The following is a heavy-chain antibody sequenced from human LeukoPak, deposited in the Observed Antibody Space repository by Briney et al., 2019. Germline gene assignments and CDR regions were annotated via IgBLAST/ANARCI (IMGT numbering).Heavy chain of an antibody. CDR3: ATFRRGPYYDSSGPLDY. CDR2: FDPEDGET. V-gene: IGHV1-24*01. D-gene: IGHD3-22*01. Sequence: ASVKVSCKVSGYTXTELSMHWVRQAPGKGLEWMGGFDPEDGETIYAQKFQGRVTMTEDTSTDTAYMELSSLRSEDTAVYYCATFRRGPYYDSSGPLDYWGQGTLVTVSS. CDR1: GYTXTELS. J-gene: IGHJ4*02.